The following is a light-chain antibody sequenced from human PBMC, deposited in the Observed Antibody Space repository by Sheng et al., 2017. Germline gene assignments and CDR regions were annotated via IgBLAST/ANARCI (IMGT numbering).Light chain of an antibody. V-gene: IGKV3-15*01. CDR3: QQYDFWPRT. Sequence: IVMTQSPSTLSVSPGEGATLSCRASRSVSDLAWYQHRPASLPGSSSMLHPLGPLVSQPGSSGXGSGTEFTLTISSLQSEDFAVYYCQQYDFWPRTFGQGSKVEIK. J-gene: IGKJ1*01. CDR2: LHP. CDR1: RSVSD.